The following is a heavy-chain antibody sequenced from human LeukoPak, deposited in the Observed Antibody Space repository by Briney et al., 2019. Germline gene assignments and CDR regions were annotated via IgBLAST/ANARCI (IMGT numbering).Heavy chain of an antibody. V-gene: IGHV3-30*18. CDR3: AKEYGDYRGFDY. CDR1: GCTFSTYG. J-gene: IGHJ4*02. D-gene: IGHD4-17*01. Sequence: PGGSLRLSCAASGCTFSTYGMHSVRQAPGKGLEWVAVISPDGSGKHYADSVKGRFTISRDNSKNTLYLQINNLRSEDTAVYYCAKEYGDYRGFDYWGQGTLVTVSS. CDR2: ISPDGSGK.